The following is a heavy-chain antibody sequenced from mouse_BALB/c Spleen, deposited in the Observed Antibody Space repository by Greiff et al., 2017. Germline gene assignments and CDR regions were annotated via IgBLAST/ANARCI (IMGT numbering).Heavy chain of an antibody. V-gene: IGHV5-6-3*01. Sequence: EVHLVESGGGLVQPGGSLKLSCAASGFTFSSYGMSWVRQTPDKRLELVATINSNGGSTYYPDSVKGRFTISRDNAKNTLYLQMSSLKSEDTAMYYCARDRGDYRYDGGGYYAMDYWGQGTSVTVSS. CDR2: INSNGGST. CDR3: ARDRGDYRYDGGGYYAMDY. CDR1: GFTFSSYG. J-gene: IGHJ4*01. D-gene: IGHD2-14*01.